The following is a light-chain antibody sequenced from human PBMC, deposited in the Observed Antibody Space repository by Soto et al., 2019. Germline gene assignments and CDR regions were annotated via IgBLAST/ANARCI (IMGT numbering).Light chain of an antibody. J-gene: IGKJ3*01. CDR1: QDIGGW. CDR3: QHANSLQFT. V-gene: IGKV1-12*01. CDR2: AAS. Sequence: DIQMTQSPSSVSASVGDRVTITCRAGQDIGGWLAWYQQKPGKAPNLLIYAASSLHSGVPSRFSVSGSGTDFTLTISSLQPEDFTTYYCQHANSLQFTFCPGTRVDI.